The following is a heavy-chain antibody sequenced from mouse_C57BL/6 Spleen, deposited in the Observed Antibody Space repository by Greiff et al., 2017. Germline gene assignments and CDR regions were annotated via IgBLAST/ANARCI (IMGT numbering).Heavy chain of an antibody. Sequence: DVMLVESGGGLVQPGGSLKLSCAASGFTFSDYGMAWVRQAPRKGPEWVAFISNLAYSIYYADNVTGRFTITRENAKNTLYLEMSSLRSEDTAMYYCAGRGYYGSGYDWYFDVWGTGTTVTVSS. D-gene: IGHD1-1*01. V-gene: IGHV5-15*04. CDR1: GFTFSDYG. J-gene: IGHJ1*03. CDR2: ISNLAYSI. CDR3: AGRGYYGSGYDWYFDV.